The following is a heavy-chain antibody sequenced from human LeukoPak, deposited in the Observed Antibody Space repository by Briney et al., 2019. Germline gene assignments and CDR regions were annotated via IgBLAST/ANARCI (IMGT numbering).Heavy chain of an antibody. D-gene: IGHD3-16*01. CDR3: TRGAGWLIDY. CDR2: FHNSGTS. V-gene: IGHV4-59*01. Sequence: PSETLSLTCTVSDDTISDYYRGWIRQPPGKGLEWIGYFHNSGTSTYNPSLKSRVTISADTSKNQFSPKLNSLTTADTAVYYCTRGAGWLIDYWGQGILVTVSS. J-gene: IGHJ4*02. CDR1: DDTISDYY.